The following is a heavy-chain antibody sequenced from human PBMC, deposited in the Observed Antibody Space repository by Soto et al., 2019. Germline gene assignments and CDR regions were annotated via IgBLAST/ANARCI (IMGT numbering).Heavy chain of an antibody. J-gene: IGHJ6*02. CDR2: IYYSGST. CDR1: GGSISSGGYY. Sequence: QVQLQESGPGLVKPSQTLSLTCTVSGGSISSGGYYWSWIRQHPGKGLGWIGYIYYSGSTYYNPSLTSRVTIAGDTAKNQFSLKLSSVTAADTAVYDCARDRPAPRYSDGSDYYYYYGMDVWGQGTTVTVSS. D-gene: IGHD5-18*01. V-gene: IGHV4-31*03. CDR3: ARDRPAPRYSDGSDYYYYYGMDV.